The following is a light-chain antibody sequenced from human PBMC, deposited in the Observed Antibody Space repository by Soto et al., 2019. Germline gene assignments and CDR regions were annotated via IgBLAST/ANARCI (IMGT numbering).Light chain of an antibody. J-gene: IGKJ2*01. Sequence: DIQMTQSPSALSASLGDRVTITCRASHSIDTSLAWYQQRPGKAPNLLIFDASSLASGVPSRFSGGGSGTEFTLTISNLQPDDSGTYYCHQYKSYTPYTIVQGTKVEIK. CDR3: HQYKSYTPYT. CDR2: DAS. V-gene: IGKV1-5*01. CDR1: HSIDTS.